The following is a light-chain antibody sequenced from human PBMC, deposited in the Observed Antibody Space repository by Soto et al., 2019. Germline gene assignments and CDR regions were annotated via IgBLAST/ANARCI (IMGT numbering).Light chain of an antibody. J-gene: IGLJ1*01. V-gene: IGLV2-14*03. CDR1: SSDVGGYNY. Sequence: QSALTQPASVSGSPGQSITISCTGTSSDVGGYNYVSWYQHHPGKAPKLIIYDVSNRPSGVSNRFSGSKSGNMASLTISGLQAEDEADYFCNSYTSSSTPYVFGTGTKLTVL. CDR2: DVS. CDR3: NSYTSSSTPYV.